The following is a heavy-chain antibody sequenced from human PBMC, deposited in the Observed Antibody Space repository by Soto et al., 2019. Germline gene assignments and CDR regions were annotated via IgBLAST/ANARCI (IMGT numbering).Heavy chain of an antibody. D-gene: IGHD6-13*01. CDR1: GFAFGGFT. CDR2: ISGSAART. J-gene: IGHJ4*02. CDR3: TRRGVGTTGSCDF. Sequence: VPVLESGGGLVQPGGSLRLSCSVSGFAFGGFTMTWVRQAPGKGLEWVSSISGSAARTYYADSVQGRFTISRDNSKSTLYLQMNSLRVEDTAEYYCTRRGVGTTGSCDFWGQGTLVAVSS. V-gene: IGHV3-23*01.